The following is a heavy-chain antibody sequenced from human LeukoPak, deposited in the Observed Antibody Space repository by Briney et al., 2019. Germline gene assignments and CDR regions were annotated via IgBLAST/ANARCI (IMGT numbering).Heavy chain of an antibody. CDR2: IIPMFRIT. J-gene: IGHJ6*02. Sequence: SVKVSCKASGGTFRSFAISWVRQAPGQGPEWMGRIIPMFRITNYAQKFQGRVTITADKSTNTAYMELSSLRSEDTALYYCATEKGFVPDAEGPIHRYYGMDVWGQGTTVTVSS. D-gene: IGHD2-2*01. CDR3: ATEKGFVPDAEGPIHRYYGMDV. V-gene: IGHV1-69*04. CDR1: GGTFRSFA.